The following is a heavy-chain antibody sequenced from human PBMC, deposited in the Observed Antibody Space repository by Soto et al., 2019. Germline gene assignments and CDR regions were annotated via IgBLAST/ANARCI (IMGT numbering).Heavy chain of an antibody. J-gene: IGHJ4*02. CDR1: GGSISSYY. D-gene: IGHD6-13*01. V-gene: IGHV4-59*08. Sequence: KPSETLSLTCTVSGGSISSYYWSWIRQPPGKGLEWIGYIYYSGSTNYNPSLKSRVTISVDTSKNQFSLKLSSVTAADTAVYYCARTFGPSDSSSWYRWGWVLDYWGQGTLVTVSS. CDR2: IYYSGST. CDR3: ARTFGPSDSSSWYRWGWVLDY.